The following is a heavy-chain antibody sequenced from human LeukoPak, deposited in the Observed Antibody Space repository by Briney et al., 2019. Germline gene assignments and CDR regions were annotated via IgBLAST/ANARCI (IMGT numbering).Heavy chain of an antibody. D-gene: IGHD3-22*01. CDR1: GFTFSSYA. CDR3: AKDSFLGWNHFDTSVYLSDY. Sequence: PGGSLRLSCAGSGFTFSSYAMSWVRQGPGKGLEWVSVISGSGGSTNYAGSVKGRFTISRDNSKNTLYLQMDSLRAEDTAVYYCAKDSFLGWNHFDTSVYLSDYWGQGTLVTVSS. J-gene: IGHJ4*02. CDR2: ISGSGGST. V-gene: IGHV3-23*01.